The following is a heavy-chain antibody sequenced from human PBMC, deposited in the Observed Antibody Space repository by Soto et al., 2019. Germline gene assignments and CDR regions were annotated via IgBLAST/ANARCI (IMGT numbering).Heavy chain of an antibody. V-gene: IGHV4-31*03. Sequence: VQLQESGPGLVRPSQTLSLTCTVSGAPITSDGYYWSWIRQHPGKGLEWIGYIYKNGNAYYNPSLSSRPTISVDTSKNQFSLNLSSVTAADTAVYYCARAAGRTPLDYWGQGTLVTVSS. D-gene: IGHD6-25*01. CDR3: ARAAGRTPLDY. J-gene: IGHJ4*02. CDR2: IYKNGNA. CDR1: GAPITSDGYY.